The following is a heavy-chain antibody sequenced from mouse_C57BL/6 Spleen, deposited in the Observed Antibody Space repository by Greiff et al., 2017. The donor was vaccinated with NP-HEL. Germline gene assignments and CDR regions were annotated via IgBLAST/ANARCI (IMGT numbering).Heavy chain of an antibody. V-gene: IGHV1-15*01. CDR1: GYTFTDYE. D-gene: IGHD1-1*01. J-gene: IGHJ2*01. Sequence: VQLQQSGAELVRPGASVTLSCKASGYTFTDYEMHWVKQTPVHGLEWIGAIDPETGGPAYNQKFKGKAILTADKSSSTAYMELRSLTSEVSAVYYCTRWDFITTVVATRYFDYWGQGTTLTVSS. CDR2: IDPETGGP. CDR3: TRWDFITTVVATRYFDY.